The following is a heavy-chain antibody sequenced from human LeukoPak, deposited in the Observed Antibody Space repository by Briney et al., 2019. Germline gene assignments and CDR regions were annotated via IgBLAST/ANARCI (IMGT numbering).Heavy chain of an antibody. J-gene: IGHJ3*02. CDR3: ARDVGCSSTSCYVDAFDI. CDR2: INPSGGST. V-gene: IGHV1-46*01. Sequence: ASVKVSCKAPGYTFTSYYMHWVRQAPGQGLEWMGIINPSGGSTSYAQKFQGRVTMTRDTSTSTVYMELSSLRSEDTAVYYCARDVGCSSTSCYVDAFDIWGQGTMVTVSS. CDR1: GYTFTSYY. D-gene: IGHD2-2*01.